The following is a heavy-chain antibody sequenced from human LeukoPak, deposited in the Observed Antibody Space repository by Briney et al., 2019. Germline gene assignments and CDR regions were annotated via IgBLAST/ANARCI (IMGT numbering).Heavy chain of an antibody. J-gene: IGHJ4*02. V-gene: IGHV3-30*03. D-gene: IGHD4/OR15-4a*01. CDR2: ISYDGNIK. CDR3: GRDFVNGAKARFDC. Sequence: GTSLRLSCAASGFSFTSYNFHWVRQAPGKWLQWLGFISYDGNIKYEDSVKGRFTISRDNSKNTLYLQMNSLRAEDTAIYYCGRDFVNGAKARFDCWGQGTLVTVSS. CDR1: GFSFTSYN.